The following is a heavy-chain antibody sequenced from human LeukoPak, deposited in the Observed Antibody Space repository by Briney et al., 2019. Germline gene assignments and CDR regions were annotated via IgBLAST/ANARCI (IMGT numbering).Heavy chain of an antibody. Sequence: GGSLRLSCAASGFTFSSYAMSWVRQVPGKGLEWVSVISGSGDNTYYADSVKGRLTISRDNSKNMLYLQMNSLRAEDTAVYYCAKWKYSNSGIDDYWGQGTLVTVSS. CDR1: GFTFSSYA. CDR3: AKWKYSNSGIDDY. CDR2: ISGSGDNT. V-gene: IGHV3-23*01. J-gene: IGHJ4*02. D-gene: IGHD6-6*01.